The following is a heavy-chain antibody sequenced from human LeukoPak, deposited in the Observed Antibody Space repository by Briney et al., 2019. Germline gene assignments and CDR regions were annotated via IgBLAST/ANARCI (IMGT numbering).Heavy chain of an antibody. V-gene: IGHV3-43*02. CDR2: ISGDGVST. J-gene: IGHJ4*02. CDR3: ARESGKFDY. Sequence: GGSLRLSCVASGLPIGDFAMHWVRQAPGQGLEWVSLISGDGVSTFFADSVEGRFSISRDNSKNSLFLEMSSLRTEDTATYYCARESGKFDYWGQGTLVAVSS. CDR1: GLPIGDFA.